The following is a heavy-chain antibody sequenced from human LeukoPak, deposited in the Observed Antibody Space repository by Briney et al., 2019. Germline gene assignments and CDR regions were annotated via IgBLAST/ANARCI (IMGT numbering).Heavy chain of an antibody. V-gene: IGHV4-59*01. Sequence: PSETLSLTCTVSGGSISSYYWSCIRQPPGKGLEWIGYIYYSGSTNYNPSLKSRVTISVDTSKNQFSLKLSSVTAADTAVYYCAREHCSSTSCYPGFNWFDPWGQGTLVTVSS. CDR2: IYYSGST. CDR3: AREHCSSTSCYPGFNWFDP. D-gene: IGHD2-2*01. J-gene: IGHJ5*02. CDR1: GGSISSYY.